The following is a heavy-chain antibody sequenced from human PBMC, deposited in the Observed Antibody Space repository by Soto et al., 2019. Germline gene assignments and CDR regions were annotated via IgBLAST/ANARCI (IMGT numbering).Heavy chain of an antibody. J-gene: IGHJ6*02. Sequence: SVKVSGKAPGYTFTCYAMHWVRQAPGQRLEWMGWINAANGNTKYSQKFQGRVTITRDTSASTAYMELSSLRSEDTAVNYCARPRHGAAGTTGYYYGMDVWGQGTTVTVSS. V-gene: IGHV1-3*01. CDR2: INAANGNT. CDR3: ARPRHGAAGTTGYYYGMDV. CDR1: GYTFTCYA. D-gene: IGHD6-13*01.